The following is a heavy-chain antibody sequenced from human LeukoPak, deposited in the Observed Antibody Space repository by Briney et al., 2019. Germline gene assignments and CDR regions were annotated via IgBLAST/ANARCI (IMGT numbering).Heavy chain of an antibody. CDR2: IYYSGST. Sequence: SETLSLTCTVSGGSISDAAYYWSWIRQHPGEGLKWIGYIYYSGSTNYNPSLKSRVTISVDTSKNQFSLKLSSVTAADTAVYYCARSYHDYGDYNWFDPWGQGTLVTVSS. J-gene: IGHJ5*02. V-gene: IGHV4-61*08. D-gene: IGHD4-17*01. CDR3: ARSYHDYGDYNWFDP. CDR1: GGSISDAAYY.